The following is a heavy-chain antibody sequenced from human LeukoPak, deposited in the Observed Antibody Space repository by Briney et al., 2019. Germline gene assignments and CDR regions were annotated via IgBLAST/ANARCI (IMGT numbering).Heavy chain of an antibody. V-gene: IGHV3-30*03. CDR1: GFTFSSYG. Sequence: TGGSLRLSCAASGFTFSSYGMHWVRRAPGKGLEWVAVISYDGSNKYYADSVKGRFTISRDNSKNTLYLQMNSLRAEDTAVYYCEGGALDYWGQGTLVTVSS. J-gene: IGHJ4*02. D-gene: IGHD3-16*01. CDR2: ISYDGSNK. CDR3: EGGALDY.